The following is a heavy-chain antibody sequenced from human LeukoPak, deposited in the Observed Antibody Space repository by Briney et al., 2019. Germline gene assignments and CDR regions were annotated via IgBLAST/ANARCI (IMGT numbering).Heavy chain of an antibody. V-gene: IGHV3-53*04. D-gene: IGHD5-18*01. CDR2: IYSGGST. J-gene: IGHJ6*02. CDR3: ARGNVDTAMVTGRDYYYYGMDV. Sequence: PGGSLRLSCAASGFTVSSNYMSWVRQAPGKGLEWVSVIYSGGSTYYADSVKGRFTISRHNSKNTLYLQMNSLRAEDTAVYYCARGNVDTAMVTGRDYYYYGMDVWGQGTTVTASS. CDR1: GFTVSSNY.